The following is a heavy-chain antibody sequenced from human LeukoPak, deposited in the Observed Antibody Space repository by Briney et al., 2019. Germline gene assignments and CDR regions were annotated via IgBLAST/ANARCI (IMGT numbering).Heavy chain of an antibody. CDR3: ARAPRYCSGGSCYDLDYYYYGMDV. V-gene: IGHV3-66*01. Sequence: AGGSLRLSCAASGFTVSSNYMSWVRQAPGKGLEWVSVIYSGCSTYYADSVKGRFTISRDNSKNTLYLQMNSLRAEDTAVYYCARAPRYCSGGSCYDLDYYYYGMDVWGQGTTVTVSS. D-gene: IGHD2-15*01. CDR1: GFTVSSNY. J-gene: IGHJ6*02. CDR2: IYSGCST.